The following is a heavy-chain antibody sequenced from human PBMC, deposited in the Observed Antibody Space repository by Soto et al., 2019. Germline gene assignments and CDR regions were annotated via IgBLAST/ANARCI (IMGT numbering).Heavy chain of an antibody. D-gene: IGHD2-15*01. CDR3: AREHTYCSGGSCYSDLNWFDP. CDR1: GGTFSSYT. Sequence: GASVKVSCTASGGTFSSYTISWVRQAPGQGLEWMGRIIPILGIANYAQKFQGRVTITADKSTSTAYMELSSLRSEDTAVYYCAREHTYCSGGSCYSDLNWFDPWGQGTLVTVSS. CDR2: IIPILGIA. V-gene: IGHV1-69*04. J-gene: IGHJ5*02.